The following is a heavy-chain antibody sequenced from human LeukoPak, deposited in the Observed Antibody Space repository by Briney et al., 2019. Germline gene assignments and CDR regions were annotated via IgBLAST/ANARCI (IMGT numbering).Heavy chain of an antibody. CDR3: ARRSSGWLQVPLDY. Sequence: GGSLRLSCAASGFTFSTYALSWVRQAPGKGLEWVSAISSSGGSPYYADSVNGRFTISRDNSKNTLYLQMNSLRAEDTALYYCARRSSGWLQVPLDYWGQGTLVTVSS. J-gene: IGHJ4*02. D-gene: IGHD6-19*01. CDR1: GFTFSTYA. V-gene: IGHV3-23*01. CDR2: ISSSGGSP.